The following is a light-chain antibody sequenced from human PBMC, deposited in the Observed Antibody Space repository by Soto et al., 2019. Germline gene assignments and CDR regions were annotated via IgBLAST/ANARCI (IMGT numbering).Light chain of an antibody. V-gene: IGKV4-1*01. J-gene: IGKJ1*01. CDR1: QSVLYSSNNKNY. CDR2: WAF. Sequence: DIVMTQSPDSLAVSLGERATINCKSSQSVLYSSNNKNYLAWYQQKPGQPPKLLIYWAFTRESGVPDLFSGSGSGTDFTLTISTLQAEDVAVYYCQQYYSTPWTFGQVTKVEIK. CDR3: QQYYSTPWT.